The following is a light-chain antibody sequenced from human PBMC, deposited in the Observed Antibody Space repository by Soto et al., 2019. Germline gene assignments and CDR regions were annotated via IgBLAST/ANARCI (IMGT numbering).Light chain of an antibody. CDR2: GAS. J-gene: IGKJ1*01. CDR1: QSINSN. CDR3: QQYNNWWT. Sequence: VITQSPATLSVSPGERATLSCRASQSINSNLAWYQQRPGQAPRLLIYGASTRATGIPARFSGSGSGTEFTLTISSLQSEDFAVYYCQQYNNWWTFGQGTKV. V-gene: IGKV3-15*01.